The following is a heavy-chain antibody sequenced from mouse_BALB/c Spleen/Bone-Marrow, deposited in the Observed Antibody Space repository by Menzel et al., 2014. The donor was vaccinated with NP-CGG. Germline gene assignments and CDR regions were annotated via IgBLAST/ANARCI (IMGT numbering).Heavy chain of an antibody. D-gene: IGHD2-4*01. CDR3: SRLRMITTYFDV. V-gene: IGHV5-9-3*01. Sequence: EVKLVESGGGLAKPGGSLQLSCAASGFTFSTYAMSWVRQTPEKRLEWVATISSSGSYTYYPDSVKGQFTISRDNAKNTLYLQMSSLRSEDTAMFYCSRLRMITTYFDVWGAGTTVTVSS. J-gene: IGHJ1*01. CDR2: ISSSGSYT. CDR1: GFTFSTYA.